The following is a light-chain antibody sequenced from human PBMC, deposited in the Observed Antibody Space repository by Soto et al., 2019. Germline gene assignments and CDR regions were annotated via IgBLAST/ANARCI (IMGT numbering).Light chain of an antibody. CDR1: QTVNANF. CDR3: QQYGSSPPLT. Sequence: EIVLTQSPGTLSLSPGERATLYCRSSQTVNANFLAWYQQKPGQAPRLLLYGVSNRAPGIPDRFSGSGSGTDFTLTISSLEPEDFAVYYCQQYGSSPPLTFGGGTKVDI. CDR2: GVS. J-gene: IGKJ4*01. V-gene: IGKV3-20*01.